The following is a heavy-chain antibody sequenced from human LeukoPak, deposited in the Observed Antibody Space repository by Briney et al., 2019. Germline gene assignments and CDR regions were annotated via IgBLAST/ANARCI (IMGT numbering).Heavy chain of an antibody. CDR3: ARGRFWSGSYHYYYMDV. V-gene: IGHV3-30-3*01. J-gene: IGHJ6*03. D-gene: IGHD3-3*01. Sequence: GGSLRLSCAASGFTFSSYAMHWVRQAPGKGLEWVAVISYDGSNKYYADSVKGRFTISRDNSKNTLYLQMNSLRAEDTAVYYCARGRFWSGSYHYYYMDVWGKGTTVTVSS. CDR1: GFTFSSYA. CDR2: ISYDGSNK.